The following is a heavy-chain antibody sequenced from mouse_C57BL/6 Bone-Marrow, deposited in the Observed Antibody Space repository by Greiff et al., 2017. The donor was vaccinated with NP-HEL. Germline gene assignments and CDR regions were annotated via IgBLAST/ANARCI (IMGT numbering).Heavy chain of an antibody. J-gene: IGHJ2*01. D-gene: IGHD4-1*02. Sequence: EVKLVESGGGLVQPGGSLKLSCAASGFTFSDYGMAWVRQAPRKGLEWVAFISNLAYSIYYADTVTGRFTISRENAKNTLYLEMSSLRSEDTAMYYCARHHLSNWGFFDYWGQGTTLTVSS. V-gene: IGHV5-15*04. CDR3: ARHHLSNWGFFDY. CDR2: ISNLAYSI. CDR1: GFTFSDYG.